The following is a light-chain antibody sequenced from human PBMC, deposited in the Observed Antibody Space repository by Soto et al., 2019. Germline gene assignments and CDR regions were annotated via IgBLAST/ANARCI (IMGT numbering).Light chain of an antibody. CDR2: AAS. V-gene: IGKV1-27*01. Sequence: DIHMTQSPTSLSASVGDRVTITCRASQGIRNFVAGYQQKPGKPPKLQINAASTLQSGVPSRFSGIGSGTDFTLTINSLQPEDVATYSCQKYSSVPVFGPGTKVEI. CDR1: QGIRNF. J-gene: IGKJ3*01. CDR3: QKYSSVPV.